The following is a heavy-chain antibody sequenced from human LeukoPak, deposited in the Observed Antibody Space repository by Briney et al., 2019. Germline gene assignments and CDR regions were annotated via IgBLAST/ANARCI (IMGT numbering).Heavy chain of an antibody. CDR2: ISGSGDNT. V-gene: IGHV3-23*01. CDR1: GFTFSSYA. J-gene: IGHJ4*02. CDR3: AKGSYYDSSGPFYFDY. D-gene: IGHD3-22*01. Sequence: GGSLRLSCAASGFTFSSYAMSWVRQAPGKGLEWVSGISGSGDNTYYADSVKGRFTIPRDNSKNTLYVQVNSLGTEDTAAYYCAKGSYYDSSGPFYFDYWGQGTLVTVSS.